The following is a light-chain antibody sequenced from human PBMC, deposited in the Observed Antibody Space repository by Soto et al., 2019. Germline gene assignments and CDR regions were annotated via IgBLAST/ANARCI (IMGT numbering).Light chain of an antibody. CDR1: SSDVDDYRY. CDR3: CSYVTTPEI. Sequence: QSVLAQPRSVSGSPGQLLTISCTGTSSDVDDYRYVSWYQQYPGKAPKLVIYDGNKRPSGVPDRFSGSNSANTASLPISGLQAEDEADYYCCSYVTTPEIFGTGTKVTVL. V-gene: IGLV2-11*01. J-gene: IGLJ1*01. CDR2: DGN.